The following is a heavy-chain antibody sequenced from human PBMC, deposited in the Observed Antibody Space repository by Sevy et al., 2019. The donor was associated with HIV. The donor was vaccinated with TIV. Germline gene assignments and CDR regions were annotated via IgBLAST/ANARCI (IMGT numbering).Heavy chain of an antibody. D-gene: IGHD5-18*01. CDR2: IHSDDTT. J-gene: IGHJ4*02. CDR3: ARGKSGYGYALNY. Sequence: GGSLRLSCAASGFTVNSNYMTWVRQAPGKGLEGVSVIHSDDTTYQADSVKDRFTISRDNFKNTLYLHKSSLRAEDTAVYYCARGKSGYGYALNYWGQGTLVTVSS. CDR1: GFTVNSNY. V-gene: IGHV3-66*01.